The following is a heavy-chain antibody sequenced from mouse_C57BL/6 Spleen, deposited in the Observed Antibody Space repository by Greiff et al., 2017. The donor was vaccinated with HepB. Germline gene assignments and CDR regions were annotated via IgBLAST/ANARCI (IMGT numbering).Heavy chain of an antibody. CDR1: GYTFTDYE. D-gene: IGHD1-1*01. CDR2: IDPETGGT. J-gene: IGHJ4*01. Sequence: QVQLQQSGAELVRPGASVTLSCKASGYTFTDYEMHWVKQTPVHGLEWIGAIDPETGGTAYNQKFKGKAILTADKSSSTAYMELRSLTSEDSAVYYCIRGRGSSYRAMDYWGQGTSVTVSS. V-gene: IGHV1-15*01. CDR3: IRGRGSSYRAMDY.